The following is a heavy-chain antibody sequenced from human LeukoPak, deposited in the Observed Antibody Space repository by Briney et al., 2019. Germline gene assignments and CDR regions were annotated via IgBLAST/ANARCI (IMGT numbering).Heavy chain of an antibody. CDR2: ISTRGDTI. CDR3: ARKTWTQVWHEDY. Sequence: GGSLRLSCAASGFTFRDYYMSWIRQAPGKGLEWVSYISTRGDTINYADSVKGRFTISRDNAKNSLYLRMNSLRAEDTAVYYCARKTWTQVWHEDYWGQGTLVTVSS. CDR1: GFTFRDYY. V-gene: IGHV3-11*01. J-gene: IGHJ4*02. D-gene: IGHD5-18*01.